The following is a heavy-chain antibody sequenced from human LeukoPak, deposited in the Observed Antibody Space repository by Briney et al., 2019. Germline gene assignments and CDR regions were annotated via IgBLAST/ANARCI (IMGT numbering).Heavy chain of an antibody. CDR3: TRDQGGHSSSWFEFDP. CDR2: INPSGGST. CDR1: GYAFTSYG. Sequence: GASVKVSCKASGYAFTSYGISWVRQAPGQGLEWMGIINPSGGSTNYAQKFQGRVTMTRDTSTSTVYMELSSLRSEDTAVYYCTRDQGGHSSSWFEFDPWGQGTLVTVSS. V-gene: IGHV1-46*01. D-gene: IGHD6-13*01. J-gene: IGHJ5*02.